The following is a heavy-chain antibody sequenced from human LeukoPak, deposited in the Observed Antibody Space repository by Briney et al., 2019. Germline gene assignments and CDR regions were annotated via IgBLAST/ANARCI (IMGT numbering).Heavy chain of an antibody. CDR2: TYYRSKWYN. J-gene: IGHJ5*02. CDR3: ARGVAARWDWFAR. D-gene: IGHD6-6*01. V-gene: IGHV6-1*01. Sequence: SQTLSLTYAISGDTVSSNSATWNCIRQSPSRGLEWLGRTYYRSKWYNDYAVSVKSRITINPDTSKNQFSLQLNSVTPEDTAVYYCARGVAARWDWFARWGQGTLVTVSS. CDR1: GDTVSSNSAT.